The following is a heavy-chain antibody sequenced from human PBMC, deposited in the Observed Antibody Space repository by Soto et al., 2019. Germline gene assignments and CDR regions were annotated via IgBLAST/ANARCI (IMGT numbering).Heavy chain of an antibody. Sequence: EVPLVESGGGLVQPGRSLRLSCTTSGFTFGDYAMSWFRQAPGKGLEWVGFIRSKAYGGATEYAASVRGRFTFSRDDSTSIAYLQMNSLKTEDTAVYYCTRGREWELLLSHYWGQGTLVTVSS. J-gene: IGHJ4*02. CDR1: GFTFGDYA. D-gene: IGHD1-26*01. V-gene: IGHV3-49*03. CDR3: TRGREWELLLSHY. CDR2: IRSKAYGGAT.